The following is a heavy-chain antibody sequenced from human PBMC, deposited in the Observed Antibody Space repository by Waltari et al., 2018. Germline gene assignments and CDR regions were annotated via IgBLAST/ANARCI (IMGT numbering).Heavy chain of an antibody. CDR1: GGSISSYY. Sequence: QVQLQESGPGLVKPSETLSLTCTVSGGSISSYYWSWIRQPPGKGLEWIGYIYYSGSTNYNPSLKSRVTISVDTSKNQFSLKLSSVTAADTAVYYCAREIAVAEIDYWGQGTLVIVSS. J-gene: IGHJ4*02. CDR2: IYYSGST. CDR3: AREIAVAEIDY. D-gene: IGHD6-19*01. V-gene: IGHV4-59*01.